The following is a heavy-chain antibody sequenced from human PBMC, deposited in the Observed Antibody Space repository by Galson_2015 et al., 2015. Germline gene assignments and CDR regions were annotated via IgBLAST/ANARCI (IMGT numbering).Heavy chain of an antibody. V-gene: IGHV3-15*01. CDR3: TTGCGRGLIALGPTNAVDI. J-gene: IGHJ3*02. Sequence: SLRLSCEASGFTFSNAWMTWVRQAPGKGLEWVGGIKSKTDGGTTDYAAPVKGRFTISREDSKNTLYLQMNSLKTEDTAVYYCTTGCGRGLIALGPTNAVDIWGQWTMVSASS. CDR1: GFTFSNAW. D-gene: IGHD1-26*01. CDR2: IKSKTDGGTT.